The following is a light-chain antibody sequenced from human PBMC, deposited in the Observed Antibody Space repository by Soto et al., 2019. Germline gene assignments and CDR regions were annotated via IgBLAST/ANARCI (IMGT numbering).Light chain of an antibody. CDR1: QGISSY. CDR3: QQYYSYPTWT. Sequence: AIRMTQSPSSLSASTGDRVTITCRASQGISSYLAWYQQKPGKAPKLLIYAASTLQSGVPSRFSGSGSGTDFTLTISCLQSEDFATYYCQQYYSYPTWTVGQGTKVEIK. V-gene: IGKV1-8*01. J-gene: IGKJ1*01. CDR2: AAS.